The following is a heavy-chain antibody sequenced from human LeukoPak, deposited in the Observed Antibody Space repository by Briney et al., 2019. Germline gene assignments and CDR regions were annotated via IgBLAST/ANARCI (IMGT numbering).Heavy chain of an antibody. Sequence: AAVKVSCKASGYTFTSYGISWVRQAPGQGLEWMGWISGYNGNTNYAQKLQGRVTMTTDTSTSTAYMELRSLRSDDTAVYYCARVSGDFSYSDYWGQGTLVTVSS. J-gene: IGHJ4*02. V-gene: IGHV1-18*01. CDR2: ISGYNGNT. CDR3: ARVSGDFSYSDY. D-gene: IGHD3-3*01. CDR1: GYTFTSYG.